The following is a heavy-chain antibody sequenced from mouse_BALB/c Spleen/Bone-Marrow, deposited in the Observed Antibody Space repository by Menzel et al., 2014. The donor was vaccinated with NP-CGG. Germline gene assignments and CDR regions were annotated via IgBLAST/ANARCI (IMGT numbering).Heavy chain of an antibody. CDR3: ARLGDRGWFSY. J-gene: IGHJ3*01. D-gene: IGHD3-3*01. Sequence: EVQEVESGGGLVQPGGSLKLSCAASGFDFSRYWMSWVRQAPGKGLEWIGEINPHSSTINYTPSLKDKFIISRDNAKNTLYLQMSKVRSEDTALYYCARLGDRGWFSYWGQGTLVTVSA. CDR1: GFDFSRYW. V-gene: IGHV4-1*02. CDR2: INPHSSTI.